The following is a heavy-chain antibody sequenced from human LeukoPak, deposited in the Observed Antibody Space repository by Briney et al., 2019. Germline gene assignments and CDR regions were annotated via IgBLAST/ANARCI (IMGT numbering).Heavy chain of an antibody. Sequence: SETLSLTCAVSGGSISSYYWSWIRQPPGKGLEWIGYIYYSGSTYYNPSLKSRVTISVDTSKNQFSLKLSSVTAADTAVYYCARSQYYYDSSGYYPIDYWGQGTLVTVSS. CDR3: ARSQYYYDSSGYYPIDY. V-gene: IGHV4-59*08. J-gene: IGHJ4*02. CDR2: IYYSGST. CDR1: GGSISSYY. D-gene: IGHD3-22*01.